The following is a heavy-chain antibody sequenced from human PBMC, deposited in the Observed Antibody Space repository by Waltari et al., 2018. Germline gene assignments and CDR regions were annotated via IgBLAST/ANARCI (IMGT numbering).Heavy chain of an antibody. V-gene: IGHV3-53*02. D-gene: IGHD4-17*01. CDR2: IYSGGKT. CDR1: GVTVTPHY. J-gene: IGHJ4*02. Sequence: EVQLVETGGGLRQPGGSLGLSCAVSGVTVTPHYMSWVRQAPGKGLEWVSVIYSGGKTYYADSVKGRFTISRDKSKNTLLLQMNSLRAEDTAVYYCARQIDHADYGGGFDFWGQGTLVTVSS. CDR3: ARQIDHADYGGGFDF.